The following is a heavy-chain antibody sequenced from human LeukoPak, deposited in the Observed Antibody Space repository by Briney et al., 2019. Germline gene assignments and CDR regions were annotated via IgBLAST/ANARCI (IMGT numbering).Heavy chain of an antibody. CDR2: INPNSGGT. V-gene: IGHV1-2*02. Sequence: ASVKVSCKPSGYTFIGNYMHWVRQAPGQGLEWMGWINPNSGGTQYAQNFQGRVTMTRDTSISTAYMELSRLRSDDTAVYYCARVEFKVRGVTGFGYWGQGTLVTVSS. CDR3: ARVEFKVRGVTGFGY. CDR1: GYTFIGNY. D-gene: IGHD3-10*01. J-gene: IGHJ4*02.